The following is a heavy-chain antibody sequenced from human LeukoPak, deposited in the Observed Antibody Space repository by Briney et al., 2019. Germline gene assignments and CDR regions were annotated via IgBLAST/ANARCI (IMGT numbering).Heavy chain of an antibody. J-gene: IGHJ4*02. Sequence: GGSLRLSCAASGFTFSSYWMHWVRQAPGKGLAWVSRISSDGSSTTYADSVKGRFTISRDNAKNTLYLQMNSPRAEDTAVYYCARGYSGSYRVDYWGQGTLVTVSS. CDR1: GFTFSSYW. D-gene: IGHD1-26*01. CDR2: ISSDGSST. V-gene: IGHV3-74*01. CDR3: ARGYSGSYRVDY.